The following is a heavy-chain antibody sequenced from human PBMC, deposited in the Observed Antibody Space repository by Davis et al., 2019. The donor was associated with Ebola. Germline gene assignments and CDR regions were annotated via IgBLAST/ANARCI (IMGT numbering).Heavy chain of an antibody. CDR3: ARGLGYCSGGSCYGQLGFDY. CDR1: GYTFTSYY. CDR2: INPSGGSA. V-gene: IGHV1-46*01. Sequence: AASVKVSCKASGYTFTSYYMHWVRQAPGQGLEWMGIINPSGGSASYAQKFQGRVTMTRDTSTSTVYMELSSLRSEDTAVYYCARGLGYCSGGSCYGQLGFDYWGQGTLVTVSS. D-gene: IGHD2-15*01. J-gene: IGHJ4*02.